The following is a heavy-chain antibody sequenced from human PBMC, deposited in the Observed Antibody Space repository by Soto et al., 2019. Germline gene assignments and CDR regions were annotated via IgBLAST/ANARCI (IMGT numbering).Heavy chain of an antibody. D-gene: IGHD2-21*01. CDR1: GGSINSGGYY. V-gene: IGHV4-31*01. CDR2: INYSGST. J-gene: IGHJ4*02. Sequence: QVQLQESGPGLVKPSQTLSLTCTVSGGSINSGGYYWSWIRQHPGKGLEWIGYINYSGSTYYNPSLKSPVTMSLDTSNNQFSLRLNSVTAADTAVYFCRGYYFSGRDYAPLDYWGQGTLVTVSS. CDR3: RGYYFSGRDYAPLDY.